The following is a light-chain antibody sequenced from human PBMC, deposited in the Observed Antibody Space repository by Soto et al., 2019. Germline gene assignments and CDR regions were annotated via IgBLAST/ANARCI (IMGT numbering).Light chain of an antibody. J-gene: IGKJ3*01. V-gene: IGKV1-9*01. CDR2: AAS. CDR1: QGISSY. Sequence: IQLTQSPSSLSASVGDRVTITCRASQGISSYLAWYQQKPGKAPKLLIYAASTLQSGVPSRFSGSGSGTDFTLTSSSLQPEDFATYYCQQLNSYPHFGPGTKVDIK. CDR3: QQLNSYPH.